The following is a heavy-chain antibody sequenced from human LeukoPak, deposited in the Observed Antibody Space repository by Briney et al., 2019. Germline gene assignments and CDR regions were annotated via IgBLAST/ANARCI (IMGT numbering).Heavy chain of an antibody. CDR1: GGTFSSYA. CDR3: ARDLIVVVPAATYSGYYYYGMDV. V-gene: IGHV1-69*01. Sequence: GASVKVSCKAPGGTFSSYAISWVRQAPGQGLEWMGGIIPIFGTANYAQKFQGRVTITADESTSTAYMELSSLRSEDTAVYYCARDLIVVVPAATYSGYYYYGMDVWGQGTTVTVSS. J-gene: IGHJ6*02. CDR2: IIPIFGTA. D-gene: IGHD2-2*01.